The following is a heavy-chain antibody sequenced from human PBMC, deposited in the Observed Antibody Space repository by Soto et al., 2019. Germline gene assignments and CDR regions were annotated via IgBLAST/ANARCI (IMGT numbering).Heavy chain of an antibody. V-gene: IGHV4-59*01. Sequence: SETLSLTCTVSGGSISSYYWSWIRQPPGKGLEWIGYIYYSGSTNYNPSLKSRVTISVDTSKNQFSLKLSSVTAADTAVYYCARVSSSGWYDWFDPWGQGTLVTVSS. J-gene: IGHJ5*02. D-gene: IGHD6-19*01. CDR2: IYYSGST. CDR3: ARVSSSGWYDWFDP. CDR1: GGSISSYY.